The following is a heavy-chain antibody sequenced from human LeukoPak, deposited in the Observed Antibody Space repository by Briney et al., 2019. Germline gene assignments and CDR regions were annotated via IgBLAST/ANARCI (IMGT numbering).Heavy chain of an antibody. CDR1: GGSISSGSYY. CDR3: ARAPKSVVPAAINWFDP. V-gene: IGHV4-61*02. CDR2: IYTSGST. Sequence: PSQTLSLTCTVSGGSISSGSYYWSWIRQPAGKGLEWIGRIYTSGSTNYNPSLKSRVTISADTSKNQFSLKLSSVTAADTAVYYCARAPKSVVPAAINWFDPWGQGTLVTVSS. J-gene: IGHJ5*02. D-gene: IGHD2-2*01.